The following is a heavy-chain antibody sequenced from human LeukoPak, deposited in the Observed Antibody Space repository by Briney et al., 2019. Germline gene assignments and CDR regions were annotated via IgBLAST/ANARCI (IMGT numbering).Heavy chain of an antibody. V-gene: IGHV1-8*01. CDR2: MNPNSGNT. J-gene: IGHJ4*02. CDR1: GYTFTSYD. Sequence: ASVKVSCKASGYTFTSYDINWVRQATGQGLEWMGWMNPNSGNTDYAQKFQGRVTMTRNTSITTAYVELSSLRSEDTAVYYCARAQRYCGSTSCYAPVAFWGQGTLVTVSS. CDR3: ARAQRYCGSTSCYAPVAF. D-gene: IGHD2-2*01.